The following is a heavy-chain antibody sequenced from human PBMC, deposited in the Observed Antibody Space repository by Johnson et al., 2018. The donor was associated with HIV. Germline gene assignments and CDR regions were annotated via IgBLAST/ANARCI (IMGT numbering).Heavy chain of an antibody. J-gene: IGHJ3*02. CDR3: ERELGYSSSNDAFDI. V-gene: IGHV3-30*04. Sequence: QVQLVESGGGVVQPGRSLRLSCAASGFTFSSYAMHWVRQAPGKGLEWVAVISYDGSNKYYADSVKGRFTISRDNSKNTLYLQMNSLRAEDTAVYYCERELGYSSSNDAFDIWGQGTMVTGSS. D-gene: IGHD6-13*01. CDR1: GFTFSSYA. CDR2: ISYDGSNK.